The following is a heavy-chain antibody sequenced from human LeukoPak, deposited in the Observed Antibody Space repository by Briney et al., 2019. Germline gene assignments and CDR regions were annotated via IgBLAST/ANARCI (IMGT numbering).Heavy chain of an antibody. CDR3: AKDRAYSSTSRLDY. Sequence: PGGSLRLSCAASGSTFSSYAMSWVRQAPGKGLEWVPAISGSGGSTYYADSVKGRFTISRDNSKNTLYLQMNSLRAEDTAVYYCAKDRAYSSTSRLDYWGQGTLVTVSS. J-gene: IGHJ4*02. V-gene: IGHV3-23*01. D-gene: IGHD2-2*01. CDR2: ISGSGGST. CDR1: GSTFSSYA.